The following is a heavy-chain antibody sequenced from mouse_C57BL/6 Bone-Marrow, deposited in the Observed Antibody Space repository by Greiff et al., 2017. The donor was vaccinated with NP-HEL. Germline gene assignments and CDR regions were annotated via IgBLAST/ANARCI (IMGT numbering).Heavy chain of an antibody. CDR2: IYPRSGNT. CDR3: ARWDGYYGWCAY. V-gene: IGHV1-81*01. D-gene: IGHD2-3*01. CDR1: GYTFTSYG. J-gene: IGHJ3*01. Sequence: VQLQQSGAELARPGASVKLSCKASGYTFTSYGISWVKQRTGQGLEWIGEIYPRSGNTYYNEKFKGKATLTADKSSSTAYMELRSLTSEDSAVYFCARWDGYYGWCAYWGQGTLVTVSA.